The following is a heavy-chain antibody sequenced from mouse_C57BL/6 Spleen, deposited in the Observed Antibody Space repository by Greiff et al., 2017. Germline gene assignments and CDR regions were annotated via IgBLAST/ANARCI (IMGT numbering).Heavy chain of an antibody. D-gene: IGHD2-14*01. CDR2: IYPGSGST. J-gene: IGHJ3*01. V-gene: IGHV1-55*01. CDR3: ARGEYDVGRFAY. Sequence: QVQLQQPGAELVKPGASVKMSCKASGYTFTSYWITWVKQRPGQGLEWIGDIYPGSGSTNYNEKFKSKATLTVDTSSSTAYMQLSSLTSEAAAVYYCARGEYDVGRFAYWGQGTLVTVSA. CDR1: GYTFTSYW.